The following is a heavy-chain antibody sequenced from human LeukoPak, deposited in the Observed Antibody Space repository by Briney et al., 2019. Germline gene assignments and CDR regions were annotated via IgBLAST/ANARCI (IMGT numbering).Heavy chain of an antibody. CDR1: GFTFDDYG. Sequence: GGSLRLSCAASGFTFDDYGMSWVRQAPGKGLEWVSGINWNGGSTGYADSVKGRFTISRDNAKNSLYLQMNSLRAEDTAVYYCARDRCSSTCCYHHYWGQGTLVTVSS. D-gene: IGHD2-2*01. J-gene: IGHJ4*02. CDR2: INWNGGST. V-gene: IGHV3-20*04. CDR3: ARDRCSSTCCYHHY.